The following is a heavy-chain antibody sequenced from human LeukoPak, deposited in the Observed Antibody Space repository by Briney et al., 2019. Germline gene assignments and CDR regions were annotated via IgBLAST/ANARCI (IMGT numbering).Heavy chain of an antibody. D-gene: IGHD3-10*01. CDR1: GGSVSSGGYC. J-gene: IGHJ4*02. Sequence: SETLSLTCTVSGGSVSSGGYCWSWIRQHPGKGLEWIGYIYVRGSTYYNPSLKRRVTITADTSKNQFSLKLSSVTAADTAVYYCARVGVVRGVDYWGQGTLVTVSS. V-gene: IGHV4-31*03. CDR3: ARVGVVRGVDY. CDR2: IYVRGST.